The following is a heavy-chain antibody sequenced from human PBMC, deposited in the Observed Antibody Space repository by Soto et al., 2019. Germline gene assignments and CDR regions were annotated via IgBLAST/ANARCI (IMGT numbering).Heavy chain of an antibody. CDR2: IYYSGST. Sequence: KPSETLSLTCTVSGGSISSSSYYWGWIRQPPGKGLEWIGSIYYSGSTYYNPSLKSRVTISVDTSKNQFSLKLSSVTAADTAVYYCARRTRTYGGNGPFDYWGQGTLVTVSS. CDR3: ARRTRTYGGNGPFDY. J-gene: IGHJ4*02. V-gene: IGHV4-39*01. CDR1: GGSISSSSYY. D-gene: IGHD2-15*01.